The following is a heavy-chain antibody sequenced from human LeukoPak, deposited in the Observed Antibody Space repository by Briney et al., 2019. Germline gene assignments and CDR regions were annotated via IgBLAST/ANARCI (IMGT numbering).Heavy chain of an antibody. CDR1: GFTFSTYG. J-gene: IGHJ4*02. V-gene: IGHV3-74*01. D-gene: IGHD3-10*01. CDR2: INSHGSST. CDR3: ARGPPDGSGSYYPGAY. Sequence: GGSLRLSCEASGFTFSTYGMHWVRQAPGKGLVWVSRINSHGSSTSYADSVKGRFTISRDNAKNTLYLQMNSLRVEDTAVYYCARGPPDGSGSYYPGAYWGQGTLVTVSS.